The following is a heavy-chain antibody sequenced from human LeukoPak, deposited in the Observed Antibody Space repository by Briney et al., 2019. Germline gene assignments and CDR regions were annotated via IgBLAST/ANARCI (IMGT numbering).Heavy chain of an antibody. D-gene: IGHD2-8*02. CDR2: IFPSGGEI. CDR1: GFTFSTFA. Sequence: GSLRLSCAASGFTFSTFAMIWVRQPPGKGLEWVSSIFPSGGEIHYADSVRGRFTISRDNSKSTLSLQMNSLRAEDTAIYYCATYRQVLLPFESWGQGTLVTVSS. V-gene: IGHV3-23*01. J-gene: IGHJ4*02. CDR3: ATYRQVLLPFES.